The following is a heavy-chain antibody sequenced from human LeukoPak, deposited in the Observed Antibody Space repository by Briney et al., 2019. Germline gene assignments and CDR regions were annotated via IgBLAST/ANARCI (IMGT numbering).Heavy chain of an antibody. CDR1: GFTFSSYW. CDR2: INSDGSST. J-gene: IGHJ4*02. Sequence: GGSLRLSCAASGFTFSSYWMHWVRQAPGKGLVWVSRINSDGSSTSYAGSVKGRFTISRDNAKNTLYLQMNSLRAEDTAVYYCARVGAVAGTIFGYWGQGTLVTVSS. V-gene: IGHV3-74*01. D-gene: IGHD6-19*01. CDR3: ARVGAVAGTIFGY.